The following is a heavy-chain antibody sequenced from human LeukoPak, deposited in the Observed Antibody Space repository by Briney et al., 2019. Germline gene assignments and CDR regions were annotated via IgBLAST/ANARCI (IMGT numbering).Heavy chain of an antibody. J-gene: IGHJ4*02. D-gene: IGHD3-10*01. CDR1: GLTFSNYA. CDR3: AKRGPGSPESGKYYFDY. CDR2: ISGSAART. V-gene: IGHV3-23*01. Sequence: GGSLRLSCVAFGLTFSNYAMTWVRQAPGRGLEWVSAISGSAARTFYADSVKGRFTISRDNSKNTLSLQMNSLRAEDTAVYYCAKRGPGSPESGKYYFDYWGQGTLVTVSS.